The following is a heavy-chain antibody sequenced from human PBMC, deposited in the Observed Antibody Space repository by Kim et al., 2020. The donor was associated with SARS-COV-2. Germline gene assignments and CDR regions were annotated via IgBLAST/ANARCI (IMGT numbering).Heavy chain of an antibody. D-gene: IGHD3-10*01. CDR2: MSYDGSTK. CDR1: GFTFSTYG. V-gene: IGHV3-30*18. Sequence: GGSLRLSCAASGFTFSTYGMHWVRQAPGKGLEWVALMSYDGSTKYSAASMKGRFTISRDTSENTLYLQLNSLRPEDTAVYYCAKALLRGVNFYYYGMDVWGHGTTVTVSS. CDR3: AKALLRGVNFYYYGMDV. J-gene: IGHJ6*02.